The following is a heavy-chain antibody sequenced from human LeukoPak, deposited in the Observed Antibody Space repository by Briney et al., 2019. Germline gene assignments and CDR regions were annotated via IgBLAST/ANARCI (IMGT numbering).Heavy chain of an antibody. Sequence: SQTLSLTCTVSGGSISSGDYYWSWIRQPPGKGLEWIGYIYYSGSTYYNPSLKSRITISVDTSKTQFSLKLSSVIAADTAAYFCAREFLRVNAFDIWGQGTMVTVSS. CDR2: IYYSGST. D-gene: IGHD4-17*01. CDR1: GGSISSGDYY. CDR3: AREFLRVNAFDI. J-gene: IGHJ3*02. V-gene: IGHV4-30-4*08.